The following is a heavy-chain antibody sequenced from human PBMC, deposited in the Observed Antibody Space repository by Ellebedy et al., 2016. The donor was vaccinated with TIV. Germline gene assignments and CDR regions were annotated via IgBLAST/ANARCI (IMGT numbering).Heavy chain of an antibody. Sequence: GGSLRLSCAASGFTFGSFVMHWVRQAPGKGLEWLSVISGDGVNTYSAASVKGRFTITRDNFKNTLFLQVNRLRAEDTAVYYCAKGSSSGFNYDRVGFQYWGQGTLVTVSS. CDR2: ISGDGVNT. CDR1: GFTFGSFV. D-gene: IGHD3-22*01. V-gene: IGHV3-23*01. CDR3: AKGSSSGFNYDRVGFQY. J-gene: IGHJ4*02.